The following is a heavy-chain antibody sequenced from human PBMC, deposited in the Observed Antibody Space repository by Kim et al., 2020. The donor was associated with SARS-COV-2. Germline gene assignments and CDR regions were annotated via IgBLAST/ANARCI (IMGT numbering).Heavy chain of an antibody. CDR3: ARGTVLGATIGDIDY. D-gene: IGHD1-26*01. J-gene: IGHJ4*02. CDR2: ISAYNGNT. CDR1: GYTFTSYG. Sequence: ASVKVSCKASGYTFTSYGISWVRQAPGQGLEWMGWISAYNGNTNYAQKFQGRVTMTTDTSTSTAYMELRSLRSDDTAVYYCARGTVLGATIGDIDYWGQGTLVTVSS. V-gene: IGHV1-18*01.